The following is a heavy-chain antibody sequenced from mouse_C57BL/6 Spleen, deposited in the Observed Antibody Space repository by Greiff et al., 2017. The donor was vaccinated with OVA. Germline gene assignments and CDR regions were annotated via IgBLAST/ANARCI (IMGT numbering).Heavy chain of an antibody. CDR2: ILPGSGST. CDR3: ARRGEGYFDY. CDR1: GYTFTGYW. J-gene: IGHJ2*01. Sequence: VQLQQSGAELMKPGASVKLSCKATGYTFTGYWIEWVKQRPGHGLEWIGEILPGSGSTNSNEKFKGKATFTADTSSNTAYMQLSSLTTEDSAIYYCARRGEGYFDYWGQGTTLTVSS. V-gene: IGHV1-9*01.